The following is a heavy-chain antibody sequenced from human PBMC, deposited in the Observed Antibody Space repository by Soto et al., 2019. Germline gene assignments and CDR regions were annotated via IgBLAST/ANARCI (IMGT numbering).Heavy chain of an antibody. D-gene: IGHD6-6*01. J-gene: IGHJ5*02. CDR3: ARTPVGQLVRWSWFDP. Sequence: SETLSLTCTVSGGSISSYYWSWIRQPPGKGLEWIGYIYYSGSTNYNPSLKSRVTISVDTSKNQFSLKLSSVTAADTAVYYCARTPVGQLVRWSWFDPWGQGTLVTVSS. V-gene: IGHV4-59*08. CDR2: IYYSGST. CDR1: GGSISSYY.